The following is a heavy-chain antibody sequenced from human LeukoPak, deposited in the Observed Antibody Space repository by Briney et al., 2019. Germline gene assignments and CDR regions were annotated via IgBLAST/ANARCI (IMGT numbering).Heavy chain of an antibody. D-gene: IGHD6-13*01. CDR3: ARDPFKSSFES. CDR1: GDPMDTYR. J-gene: IGHJ4*02. V-gene: IGHV4-4*07. Sequence: SETLSLTCTVSGDPMDTYRWAWIRQPAGKGLEWIGRLHSSGTTNFNPSLRSRVSISVDRSKKQFSLKMTSATAADTALYFCARDPFKSSFESWGQGILVTVSS. CDR2: LHSSGTT.